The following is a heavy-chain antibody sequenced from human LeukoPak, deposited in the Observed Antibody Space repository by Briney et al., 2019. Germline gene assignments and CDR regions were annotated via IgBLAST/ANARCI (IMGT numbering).Heavy chain of an antibody. V-gene: IGHV1-2*02. CDR3: ARGDRDGYNYGYFDY. D-gene: IGHD5-24*01. Sequence: ASVKVSCKTSGYTFTDYYIHWVQQAPGQGLEWMGWINPNSGGTNYAQKFQGRVTMTRDTSISTAYMDLSRLRSDDTAVCYCARGDRDGYNYGYFDYWGQGTLVTVSS. CDR1: GYTFTDYY. CDR2: INPNSGGT. J-gene: IGHJ4*02.